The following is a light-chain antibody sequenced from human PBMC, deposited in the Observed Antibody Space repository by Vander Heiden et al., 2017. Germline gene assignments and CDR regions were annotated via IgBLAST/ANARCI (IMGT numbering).Light chain of an antibody. CDR2: AAS. CDR3: QQLYSYALA. Sequence: DIQLTQSPSFLSASVGDRVTITCRASQGISSYLAWYQQKPGKAPKLLIYAASTLQSGVPSTFSGSGSGTEFTLTISSLQPEDFATYYCQQLYSYALAFGQGTRLEIK. V-gene: IGKV1-9*01. CDR1: QGISSY. J-gene: IGKJ5*01.